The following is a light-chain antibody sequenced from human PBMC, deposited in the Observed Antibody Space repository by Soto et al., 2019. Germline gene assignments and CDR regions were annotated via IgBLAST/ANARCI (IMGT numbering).Light chain of an antibody. J-gene: IGKJ1*01. CDR3: QHYNIWPPWT. Sequence: ETVVTQSPATLSVSPGERATLSCRASQSVSSNLAWYQQKPGQAPRLLIYEASTRATGIPARFSGSGSGTEFTLTISSLQSEDFAVYYCQHYNIWPPWTFGQGTNVEIK. CDR2: EAS. CDR1: QSVSSN. V-gene: IGKV3-15*01.